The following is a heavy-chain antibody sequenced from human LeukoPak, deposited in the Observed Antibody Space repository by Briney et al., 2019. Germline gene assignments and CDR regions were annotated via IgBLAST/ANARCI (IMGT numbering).Heavy chain of an antibody. V-gene: IGHV3-15*01. CDR2: IKSKTDGGTT. J-gene: IGHJ5*02. CDR1: GFTFSNAW. Sequence: PGGSLRLSCAASGFTFSNAWMSWVRQAPGKGLEWVGRIKSKTDGGTTDYAAPVKGRFTISRDDSKNTLYLQMNSLKTEDTAVYYCTTRITMVRGVIIKVQGPPPVEPWGQGTLVTVSS. D-gene: IGHD3-10*01. CDR3: TTRITMVRGVIIKVQGPPPVEP.